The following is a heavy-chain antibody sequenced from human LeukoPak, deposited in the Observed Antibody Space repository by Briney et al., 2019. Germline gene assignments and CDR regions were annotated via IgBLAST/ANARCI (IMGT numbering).Heavy chain of an antibody. D-gene: IGHD1-26*01. J-gene: IGHJ4*02. V-gene: IGHV3-23*01. CDR2: ITAIDGRT. CDR3: ASGPTTALIY. CDR1: GFTFSSTT. Sequence: GGSLRLPCVASGFTFSSTTMGWVRQAPGRGLEWVSSITAIDGRTYYADSVRGRFTISRDNSKNTVYLQLNSLRAEDTAVYYCASGPTTALIYWGQGTLVTVSS.